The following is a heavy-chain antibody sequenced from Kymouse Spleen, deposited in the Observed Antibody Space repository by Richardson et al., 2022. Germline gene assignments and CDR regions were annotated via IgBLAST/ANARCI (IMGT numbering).Heavy chain of an antibody. J-gene: IGHJ4*02. V-gene: IGHV3-33*01. CDR3: ARHIEYSSSSPFDY. Sequence: QVQLVESGGGVVQPGRSLRLSCAASGFTFSSYGMHWVRQAPGKGLEWVAVIWYDGSNKYYADSVKGRFTISRDNSKNTLYLQMNSLRAEDTAVYYCARHIEYSSSSPFDYWGQGTLVTVSS. D-gene: IGHD6-6*01. CDR2: IWYDGSNK. CDR1: GFTFSSYG.